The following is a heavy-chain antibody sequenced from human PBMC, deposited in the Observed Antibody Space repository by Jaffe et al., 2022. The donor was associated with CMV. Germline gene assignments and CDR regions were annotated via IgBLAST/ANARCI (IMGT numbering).Heavy chain of an antibody. CDR1: GGTFSSYA. CDR2: IIPILGIA. J-gene: IGHJ6*03. D-gene: IGHD2-2*01. V-gene: IGHV1-69*09. CDR3: AREGPGDIVVVPAAMPRSYYMDV. Sequence: QVQLVQSGAEVKKPGSSVKVSCKASGGTFSSYAISWVRQAPGQGLEWMGRIIPILGIANYAQKFQGRVTITADKSTSTAYMELSSLRSEDTAVYYCAREGPGDIVVVPAAMPRSYYMDVWGKGTTVTVSS.